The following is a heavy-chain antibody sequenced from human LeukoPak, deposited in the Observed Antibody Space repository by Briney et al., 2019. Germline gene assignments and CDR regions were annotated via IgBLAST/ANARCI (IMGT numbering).Heavy chain of an antibody. CDR3: ARRHYYGSGSDY. V-gene: IGHV3-48*01. Sequence: GGSLRLSCAASGFTFSSYSMNWVRQAPGKGLEWVSYISSSSSIIYYADSVKGRFTISRDNAKNSLYLQMNSLSAEDTAGYYCARRHYYGSGSDYWGQGTLVTVSS. CDR1: GFTFSSYS. J-gene: IGHJ4*02. CDR2: ISSSSSII. D-gene: IGHD3-10*01.